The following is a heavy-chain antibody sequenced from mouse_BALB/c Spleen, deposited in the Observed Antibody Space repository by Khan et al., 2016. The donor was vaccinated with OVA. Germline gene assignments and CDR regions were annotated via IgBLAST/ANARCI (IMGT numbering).Heavy chain of an antibody. V-gene: IGHV1-53*01. Sequence: QVQLQQSGAELVKPVASVKLSCKASGFTFTSYYMYWVKQRPGQGLEWIGDFNPSNGDTNFNEKFKSKATLTVDRSSSTAYMQLNSLTSEDSAVYYCTRSGYGSFAYWGQGTLVTVSA. J-gene: IGHJ3*01. CDR1: GFTFTSYY. CDR3: TRSGYGSFAY. D-gene: IGHD2-1*01. CDR2: FNPSNGDT.